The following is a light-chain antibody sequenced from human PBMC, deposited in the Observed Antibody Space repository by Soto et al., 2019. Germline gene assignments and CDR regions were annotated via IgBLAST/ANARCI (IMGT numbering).Light chain of an antibody. Sequence: EIVMTQSPATLSLSPGERAALSCRASQGISSELAWYQQKPGQPPRLLIYGASTRATGVPARFTGSGSSSDFTLTISGLQSEDFAVYYCQQGHNWPLTFGQGTRLEI. V-gene: IGKV3-15*01. CDR3: QQGHNWPLT. J-gene: IGKJ2*01. CDR1: QGISSE. CDR2: GAS.